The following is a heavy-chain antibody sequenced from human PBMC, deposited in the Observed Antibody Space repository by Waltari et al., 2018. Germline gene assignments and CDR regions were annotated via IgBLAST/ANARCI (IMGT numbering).Heavy chain of an antibody. D-gene: IGHD1-26*01. CDR2: ISGSGGST. J-gene: IGHJ6*02. Sequence: EVQLLESGGGLVQPGGSLRLSCAASGFTFSRYAMIWVLPAPGKGLEWVSAISGSGGSTYYADSVKGRFTISRDNSKNTLYLQMNSLRAEDTAVYYCAKGVGSYNYGMDVWGQGTTVTVSS. CDR1: GFTFSRYA. CDR3: AKGVGSYNYGMDV. V-gene: IGHV3-23*01.